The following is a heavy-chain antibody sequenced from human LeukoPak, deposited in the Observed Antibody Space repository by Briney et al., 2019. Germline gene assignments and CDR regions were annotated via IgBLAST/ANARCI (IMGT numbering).Heavy chain of an antibody. CDR2: IYLSGIT. V-gene: IGHV4-38-2*02. CDR1: GFSISSGYY. J-gene: IGHJ4*02. D-gene: IGHD1-1*01. CDR3: ARVGTGFFDY. Sequence: SETLSLTCTVSGFSISSGYYWGWIRQPPGKGLEWIGSIYLSGITYYNPSLKSRVTISVDTSKNQFSLKLSSVTAADTAVFYCARVGTGFFDYWGQGTLVTVSS.